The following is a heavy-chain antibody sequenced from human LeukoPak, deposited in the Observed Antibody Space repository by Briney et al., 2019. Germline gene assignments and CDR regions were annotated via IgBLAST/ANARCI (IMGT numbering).Heavy chain of an antibody. CDR2: ISWNSGSI. J-gene: IGHJ4*02. CDR1: GFTFSSYS. V-gene: IGHV3-9*01. Sequence: GGSLRLSCAASGFTFSSYSMNWVRQAPGKGLEWVSGISWNSGSIGYADSVKGRFTISRDNAKNSLYLQMNSLRAEDTALYYCAPADYGGNLGYWGQGTLVTVSS. CDR3: APADYGGNLGY. D-gene: IGHD4-17*01.